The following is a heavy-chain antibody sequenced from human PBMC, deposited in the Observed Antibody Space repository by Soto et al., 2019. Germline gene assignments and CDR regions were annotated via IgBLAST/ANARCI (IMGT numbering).Heavy chain of an antibody. CDR3: ARDPPTINKLIGVWFDP. CDR2: IKPISDIT. D-gene: IGHD4-4*01. V-gene: IGHV1-69*13. J-gene: IGHJ5*02. CDR1: GDTFGRFT. Sequence: GASVKVSCKASGDTFGRFTINWVRQAPGQGLEWMGGIKPISDITNYAQRFQGRVTFTADASTSTVYLELSSLRSEDTAMYYYARDPPTINKLIGVWFDPWGQGTLVTVSS.